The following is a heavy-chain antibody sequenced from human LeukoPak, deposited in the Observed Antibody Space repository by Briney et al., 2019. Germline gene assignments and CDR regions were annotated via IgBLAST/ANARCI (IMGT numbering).Heavy chain of an antibody. Sequence: GGSLRLSCTASGFTYSHYGMHWVRQAPGKGLEWVAVIWSDGTEKHSSDAVKGRFTISRDNFGNTLYLQMNSLRGDDTAVYYCARDAERGFDYSNSLKYWGQGTLVTVSS. J-gene: IGHJ4*02. V-gene: IGHV3-33*08. CDR1: GFTYSHYG. D-gene: IGHD4-11*01. CDR3: ARDAERGFDYSNSLKY. CDR2: IWSDGTEK.